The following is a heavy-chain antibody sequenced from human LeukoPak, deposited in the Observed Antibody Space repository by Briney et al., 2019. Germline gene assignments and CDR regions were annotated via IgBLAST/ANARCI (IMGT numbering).Heavy chain of an antibody. Sequence: SQTLSLTCAVYGGSFSGYYWSWIRQPPGKGLEWIGEINHSGSTNYNPSLKSRVTISVDTSKNQFSLKLSSVTAADTAVYYCARTLIDYGSDWYFDLWGRGTLVTDSS. CDR1: GGSFSGYY. CDR2: INHSGST. V-gene: IGHV4-34*01. D-gene: IGHD4-17*01. J-gene: IGHJ2*01. CDR3: ARTLIDYGSDWYFDL.